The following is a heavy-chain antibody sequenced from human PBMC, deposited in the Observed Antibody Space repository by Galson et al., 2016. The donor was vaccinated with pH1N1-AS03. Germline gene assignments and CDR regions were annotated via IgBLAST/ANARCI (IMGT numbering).Heavy chain of an antibody. V-gene: IGHV3-23*01. Sequence: SLRLSCAASGFSFRSYALSWVRQAPGKGLEWVSGISGSGEMTFYADSVKGRFTISRDTSRNTVYLQMNSLSAEDTAVYICAKDYTGSKWVYNWYFDFWGRGTLVTVSS. CDR1: GFSFRSYA. CDR3: AKDYTGSKWVYNWYFDF. D-gene: IGHD1-26*01. CDR2: ISGSGEMT. J-gene: IGHJ2*01.